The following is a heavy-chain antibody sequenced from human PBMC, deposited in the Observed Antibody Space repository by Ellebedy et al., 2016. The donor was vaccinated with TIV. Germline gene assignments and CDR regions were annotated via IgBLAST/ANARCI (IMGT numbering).Heavy chain of an antibody. D-gene: IGHD2-21*01. CDR2: IYYNGNT. Sequence: MPGGSLRLSCTVSGASMTNYYWSWIRQPPGKGLEWIGSIYYNGNTSYNSSLTSRVTISLDTSNNQFSLRLSSVTAADTALYYCAKFPARSTASWGQGTLVTVSS. CDR3: AKFPARSTAS. V-gene: IGHV4-59*12. CDR1: GASMTNYY. J-gene: IGHJ5*02.